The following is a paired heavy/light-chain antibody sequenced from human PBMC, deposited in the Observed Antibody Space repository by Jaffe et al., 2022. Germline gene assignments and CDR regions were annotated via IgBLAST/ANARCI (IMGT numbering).Heavy chain of an antibody. D-gene: IGHD6-19*01. CDR3: AATSGHQNWFFHV. Sequence: EVQLIQSGAEVKRPGASVRVSCKGSGYTFTDYYIHWLQQAPGKGPEWMGLIDPEDGEAKYAQTFQGRLTFTADTSSDTVYMDLTSLTSDDTAVYFCAATSGHQNWFFHVWGRGTLVTVSS. CDR1: GYTFTDYY. V-gene: IGHV1-69-2*01. J-gene: IGHJ2*01. CDR2: IDPEDGEA.
Light chain of an antibody. CDR3: QQYGSSPRLT. J-gene: IGKJ4*01. Sequence: IVLTQSPGTLSLSPGERATLSCRASQYVTSYYLAWYQQKPGQAPRLLMQDASTRATGIPDRFSGSGSGTDFNLTISRLEPEDFAVYYCQQYGSSPRLTFGGGTKVEIK. V-gene: IGKV3-20*01. CDR2: DAS. CDR1: QYVTSYY.